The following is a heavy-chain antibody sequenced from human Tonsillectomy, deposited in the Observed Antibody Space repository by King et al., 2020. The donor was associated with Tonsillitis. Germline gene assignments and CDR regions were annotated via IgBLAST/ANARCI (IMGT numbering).Heavy chain of an antibody. CDR1: GFTFSSYS. CDR3: ARDVAVASPTYGMDV. D-gene: IGHD6-19*01. Sequence: VQLVESGGGLVQPGGSLRLSCVASGFTFSSYSMNWVRQAPGKGLEWVSYISSRSGIIYYADSVKGRFTISRDNAKNSLYLQMNSLRAEDTAVYYCARDVAVASPTYGMDVWGQGTTVTVSS. CDR2: ISSRSGII. V-gene: IGHV3-48*01. J-gene: IGHJ6*02.